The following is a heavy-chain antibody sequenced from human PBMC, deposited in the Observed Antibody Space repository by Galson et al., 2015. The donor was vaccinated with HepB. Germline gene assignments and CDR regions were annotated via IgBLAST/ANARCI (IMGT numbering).Heavy chain of an antibody. D-gene: IGHD4-11*01. CDR2: ISYTGST. J-gene: IGHJ2*01. V-gene: IGHV4-59*01. CDR1: GGSISTYY. Sequence: ETLSLTCTVSGGSISTYYWSWIRQPPGKGLEWIGYISYTGSTNYNPSLKSRVTMSLDTSKNQFSLSLSSVTAADTAMYYCARPSVDYTGGWYFDLWGRGTLVTVSS. CDR3: ARPSVDYTGGWYFDL.